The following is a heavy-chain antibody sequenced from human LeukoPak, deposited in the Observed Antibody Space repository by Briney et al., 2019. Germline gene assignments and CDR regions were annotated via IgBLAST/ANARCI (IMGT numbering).Heavy chain of an antibody. CDR1: GFTFSSYW. CDR3: ARDQLYCSGGYCYKDY. Sequence: GGSLRLSCAASGFTFSSYWMHWVRQAPGKGLVWVSRISSDGSSTSYADSVKGRFTISRDNAKNTLYLQLSSLRAEDTAVYYCARDQLYCSGGYCYKDYWGQGTLVTVSS. D-gene: IGHD2-15*01. J-gene: IGHJ4*02. V-gene: IGHV3-74*01. CDR2: ISSDGSST.